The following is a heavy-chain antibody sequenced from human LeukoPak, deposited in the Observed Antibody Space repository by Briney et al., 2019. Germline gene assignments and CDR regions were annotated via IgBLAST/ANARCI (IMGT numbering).Heavy chain of an antibody. V-gene: IGHV3-74*01. J-gene: IGHJ4*02. CDR3: ARGKNGDSLFDY. Sequence: GGSLRLSCAASGFTFSSYWMHWVRQAPGKGLVWVSRIDSDGSSTAYADSVKGRFTISRDNAKNTLSLQMNSLRAEDTAVYYCARGKNGDSLFDYWGQGTLVTVSS. CDR2: IDSDGSST. D-gene: IGHD4-17*01. CDR1: GFTFSSYW.